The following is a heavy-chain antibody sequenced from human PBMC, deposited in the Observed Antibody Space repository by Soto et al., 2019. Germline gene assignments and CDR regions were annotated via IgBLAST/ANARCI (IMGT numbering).Heavy chain of an antibody. D-gene: IGHD3-10*01. CDR2: INDDGTRT. CDR1: GLVFNMYW. CDR3: IRGPRPSSVGTGAF. V-gene: IGHV3-74*01. J-gene: IGHJ4*02. Sequence: GGSLRLSCAASGLVFNMYWMHWVRQVPGEGPEWVTRINDDGTRTDYADSAKGRFTISRDNAKDILYLQMNALRVDDTAVYYCIRGPRPSSVGTGAFWGQGTLVTVSS.